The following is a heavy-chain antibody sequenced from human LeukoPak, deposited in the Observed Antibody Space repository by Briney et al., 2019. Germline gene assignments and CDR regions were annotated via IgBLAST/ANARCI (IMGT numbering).Heavy chain of an antibody. J-gene: IGHJ5*02. CDR1: GGSISTYY. CDR3: ARGSGITMVRGVIINWFDP. Sequence: SETLSLTCTVSGGSISTYYWSWIRQAPGKGLEWIGYIYNSGSTKYNPSLKSRVTMSIDTSKNQFSLNLNSVTAADTAVYYCARGSGITMVRGVIINWFDPWGQGTLVTVSS. CDR2: IYNSGST. D-gene: IGHD3-10*01. V-gene: IGHV4-59*08.